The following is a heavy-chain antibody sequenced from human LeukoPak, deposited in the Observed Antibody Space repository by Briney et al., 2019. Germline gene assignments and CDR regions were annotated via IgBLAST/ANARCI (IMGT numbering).Heavy chain of an antibody. D-gene: IGHD1-26*01. V-gene: IGHV3-33*01. CDR3: AREGSIVGATLGY. Sequence: PGGSLRLSCAASGFTFSSYGMHWVRQAPGKGLEWVAVIWYDGSNKYYADSVKGRFTISRDNSKNTLYLQMNSLRAEGTAVYYCAREGSIVGATLGYWGQGTLVTVSS. CDR2: IWYDGSNK. J-gene: IGHJ4*02. CDR1: GFTFSSYG.